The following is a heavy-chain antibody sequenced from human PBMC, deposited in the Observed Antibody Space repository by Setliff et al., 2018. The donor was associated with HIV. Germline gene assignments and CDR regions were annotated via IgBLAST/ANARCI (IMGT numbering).Heavy chain of an antibody. Sequence: GASVKVSCKASGYTFTGYYMHWVRQAPGQGLEWMGWINPNSGGTNYAQKFQGRVTMTRDTSISTAYMELSRLRSDDTAVYYCARSTSPQLFYFDYWGQGTLVTVSS. CDR2: INPNSGGT. V-gene: IGHV1-2*02. CDR3: ARSTSPQLFYFDY. D-gene: IGHD2-2*01. CDR1: GYTFTGYY. J-gene: IGHJ4*02.